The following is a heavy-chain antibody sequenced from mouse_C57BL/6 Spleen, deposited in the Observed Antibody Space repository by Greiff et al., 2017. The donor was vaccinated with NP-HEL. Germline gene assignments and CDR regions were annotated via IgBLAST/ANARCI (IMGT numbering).Heavy chain of an antibody. CDR3: ARHNYGSSLDYYAMDY. V-gene: IGHV5-6*01. CDR2: ISSGGSYT. Sequence: EVHLVESGGDLVKPGGSLKLSCAASGFTFSSYGMSWVRQTPDKRLEWVATISSGGSYTYYPDSVKGRFTISRDNAKNILYLQMSSLKSEDTAMYYCARHNYGSSLDYYAMDYWGQGTSVTVSS. CDR1: GFTFSSYG. D-gene: IGHD1-1*01. J-gene: IGHJ4*01.